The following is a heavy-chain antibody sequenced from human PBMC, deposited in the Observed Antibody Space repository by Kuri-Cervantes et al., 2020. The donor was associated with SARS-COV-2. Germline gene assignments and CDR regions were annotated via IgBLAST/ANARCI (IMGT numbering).Heavy chain of an antibody. Sequence: ASVKVSCKASGYTFTSYYMHWVRQPPGQGLEWMGIINPSGGSTSYAQKFQGRVTMTRDTSTSTVYMELSSLRSEDTAVYYCARDRYSSSSPYYMYVWGKGTTVTVSS. D-gene: IGHD6-6*01. CDR1: GYTFTSYY. V-gene: IGHV1-46*03. J-gene: IGHJ6*03. CDR3: ARDRYSSSSPYYMYV. CDR2: INPSGGST.